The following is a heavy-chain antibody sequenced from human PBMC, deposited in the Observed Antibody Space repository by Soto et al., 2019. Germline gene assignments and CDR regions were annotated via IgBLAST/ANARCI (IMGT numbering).Heavy chain of an antibody. CDR3: ARRHSSGWYAMEH. V-gene: IGHV3-23*01. D-gene: IGHD6-19*01. CDR1: GFTFSNYA. Sequence: ESGGGLVQPGGSLRLSCAASGFTFSNYAMSWVRQAPGKGLEWVSLISGSSEDIYYADSVKGRFTISRDNSKTTLYLQINSLRAEDTAAYHCARRHSSGWYAMEHWGQGTLVTVSS. J-gene: IGHJ4*02. CDR2: ISGSSEDI.